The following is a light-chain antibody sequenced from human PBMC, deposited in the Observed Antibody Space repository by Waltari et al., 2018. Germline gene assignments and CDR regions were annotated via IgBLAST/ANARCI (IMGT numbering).Light chain of an antibody. CDR1: SSTIGSNY. J-gene: IGLJ2*01. CDR2: NNN. CDR3: ASWDDSLSVVV. V-gene: IGLV1-47*01. Sequence: QSALTQPPSASGTPGQRVTISCSGTSSTIGSNYVYWYPHLPGTAPKLLIYNNNQWASGVTDRFSGSKYGTSASLAISGLRSEDEADYYCASWDDSLSVVVFGGGTKLTVV.